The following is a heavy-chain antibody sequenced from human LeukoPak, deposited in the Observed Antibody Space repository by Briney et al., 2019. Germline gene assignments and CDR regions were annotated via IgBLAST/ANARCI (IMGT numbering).Heavy chain of an antibody. V-gene: IGHV3-33*01. J-gene: IGHJ4*02. CDR1: GYTFTSYY. CDR2: IWYDGSNK. D-gene: IGHD1-26*01. Sequence: SCKASGYTFTSYYMHWVRQAPGKGLEWVAVIWYDGSNKYYADSVKGRFTISRDNSKNTLYLQMNSLRAEDTAVYYCARDAARFPNREPWPPFDYWGQGTLVTVSS. CDR3: ARDAARFPNREPWPPFDY.